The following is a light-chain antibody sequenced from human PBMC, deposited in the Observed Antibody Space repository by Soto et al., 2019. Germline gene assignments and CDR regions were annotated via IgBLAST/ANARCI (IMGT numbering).Light chain of an antibody. Sequence: ATLSLKKGDRATHSCRASKSVSSNLAWYQQIPGRAPRLLIYGASTRATGIPARFSASGSGTEFTLTISSLQSEDFASYYCQQFTSLLLITF. CDR3: QQFTSLLLIT. J-gene: IGKJ5*01. V-gene: IGKV3-15*01. CDR1: KSVSSN. CDR2: GAS.